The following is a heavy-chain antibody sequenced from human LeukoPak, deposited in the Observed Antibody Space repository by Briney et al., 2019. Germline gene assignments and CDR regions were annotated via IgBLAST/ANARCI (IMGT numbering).Heavy chain of an antibody. J-gene: IGHJ4*02. V-gene: IGHV1-2*06. Sequence: ASVKVSCKASGYTFTGYYMHWVRQAPGQGLEWMGRINPSTGGTKYAQKFQGRVTLTRDTSVTTAYMDLSRLRSDDTAVYHCAREAFGGVFPYWGQGTLVTVSS. CDR1: GYTFTGYY. CDR2: INPSTGGT. CDR3: AREAFGGVFPY. D-gene: IGHD3-16*01.